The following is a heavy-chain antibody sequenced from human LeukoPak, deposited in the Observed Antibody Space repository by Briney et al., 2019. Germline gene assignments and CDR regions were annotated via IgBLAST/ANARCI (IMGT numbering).Heavy chain of an antibody. D-gene: IGHD5-12*01. CDR1: GGTFSSYA. V-gene: IGHV1-69*13. CDR3: ATSQEGWLRFGSFDY. Sequence: ASVKVSCKASGGTFSSYAISWVRQAPGQGLEWMGGIIPIFGTANYAQKFQGRVTITADESTSTAYMELSSLRSEDTAVYYCATSQEGWLRFGSFDYWGQGTLVTVSS. J-gene: IGHJ4*02. CDR2: IIPIFGTA.